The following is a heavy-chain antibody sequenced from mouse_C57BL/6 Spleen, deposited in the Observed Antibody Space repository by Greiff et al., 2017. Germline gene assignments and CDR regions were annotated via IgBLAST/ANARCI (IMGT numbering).Heavy chain of an antibody. CDR3: ARDRDLAWFAY. CDR1: GFTFSSYA. D-gene: IGHD3-1*01. J-gene: IGHJ3*01. V-gene: IGHV5-4*01. Sequence: EVQGVESGGGLVKPGGSLKLSCAASGFTFSSYAMSWVRQTPEKRLEWVATISDGGSYTYYPDNVKGRFTISRDNAKNNLYLQMSHLKSEDTAMYYCARDRDLAWFAYWGQGTLVTVSA. CDR2: ISDGGSYT.